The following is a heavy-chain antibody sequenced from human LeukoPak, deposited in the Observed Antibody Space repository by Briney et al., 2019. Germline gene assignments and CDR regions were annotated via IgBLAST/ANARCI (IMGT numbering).Heavy chain of an antibody. Sequence: GGSLRLSCVVSGFTFSSYWMSWVRQTPGRGLEWVSAMSGSGTSTYYVDSVKGRFTISRDTSKSTVYLQMNSLRAEDTALYYCAKDRYYDFWSGYYIGDNWGQGTLVTVSS. D-gene: IGHD3-3*01. V-gene: IGHV3-23*01. CDR1: GFTFSSYW. J-gene: IGHJ4*02. CDR3: AKDRYYDFWSGYYIGDN. CDR2: MSGSGTST.